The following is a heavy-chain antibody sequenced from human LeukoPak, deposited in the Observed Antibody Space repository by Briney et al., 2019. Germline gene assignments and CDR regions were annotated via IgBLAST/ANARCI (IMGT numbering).Heavy chain of an antibody. D-gene: IGHD3-10*01. J-gene: IGHJ4*02. Sequence: GGSLRLSCAASGFTFSSYGMSWVRQAPGKGLEWVSAIGGRDGSTYYADSVKGRFTISRDNSKNTLYVQMNSLRAEDTAVYYCAKGRYYGSGSLDYWGQGTLVTVSS. CDR1: GFTFSSYG. CDR2: IGGRDGST. CDR3: AKGRYYGSGSLDY. V-gene: IGHV3-23*01.